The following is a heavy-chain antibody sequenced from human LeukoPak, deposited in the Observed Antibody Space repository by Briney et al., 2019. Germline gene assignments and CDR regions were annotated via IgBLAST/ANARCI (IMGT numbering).Heavy chain of an antibody. CDR1: GFTFSDYY. J-gene: IGHJ3*02. CDR3: ASAIDYGDPGRGAFDI. D-gene: IGHD4-17*01. Sequence: GGSLRLSCAASGFTFSDYYMSWIRQAPGKGLEWVSYISSSGSTIYYADSVKGRFTISRDNAKNSLYLQMNSLRAEDTAVYYCASAIDYGDPGRGAFDIWGQGTMDTVSS. CDR2: ISSSGSTI. V-gene: IGHV3-11*04.